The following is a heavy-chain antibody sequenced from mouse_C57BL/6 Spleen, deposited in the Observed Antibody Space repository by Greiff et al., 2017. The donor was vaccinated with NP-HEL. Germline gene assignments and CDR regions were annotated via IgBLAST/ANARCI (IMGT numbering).Heavy chain of an antibody. CDR3: TRGGVLRGYFDV. J-gene: IGHJ1*03. V-gene: IGHV5-9-1*02. D-gene: IGHD1-1*01. Sequence: VQLKESGEGLVKPGGSLKLSCAASGFTFSSYAMSWVRQTPEKRLEWVAYISSGGDYIYYADTVKGRFTISRDNARNTLYLQMSSLKSEDTAMYYCTRGGVLRGYFDVWGTGTTVTVSS. CDR1: GFTFSSYA. CDR2: ISSGGDYI.